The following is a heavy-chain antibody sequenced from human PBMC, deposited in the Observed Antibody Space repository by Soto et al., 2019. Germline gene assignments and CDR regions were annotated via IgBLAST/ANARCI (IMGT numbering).Heavy chain of an antibody. Sequence: QVQLVQSGAEVQKPGASVKVSCKTSGYTFTSFGISWVRQAPGQGLEWMAWISTYNDNTKFAKRLQGRVTLSTDTSTSTVYMGLTSPRSDDTAVYYCARDRIVAVPAGHDVFDFWGQGTMVTVSS. V-gene: IGHV1-18*01. D-gene: IGHD2-2*01. J-gene: IGHJ3*01. CDR3: ARDRIVAVPAGHDVFDF. CDR1: GYTFTSFG. CDR2: ISTYNDNT.